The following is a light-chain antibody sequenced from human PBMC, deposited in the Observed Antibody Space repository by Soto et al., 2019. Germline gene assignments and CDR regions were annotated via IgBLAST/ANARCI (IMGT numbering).Light chain of an antibody. V-gene: IGKV3-20*01. J-gene: IGKJ1*01. Sequence: EIVLTQSPGTLSLSPGERATLSCRASQIIYSNYLAGYQQKPGQAPRLLIYDAATRAAGIPDRFSGSGSGTDFSLTINRLEPEDSAVYYCQQYSSSVWTFGQGTKVEIK. CDR2: DAA. CDR3: QQYSSSVWT. CDR1: QIIYSNY.